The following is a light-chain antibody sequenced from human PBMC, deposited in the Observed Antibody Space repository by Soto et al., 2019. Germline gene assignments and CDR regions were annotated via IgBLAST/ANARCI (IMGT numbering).Light chain of an antibody. V-gene: IGKV3-15*01. CDR2: GAS. J-gene: IGKJ1*01. CDR1: QSVSSN. Sequence: EIVMTQSPATLSVSPGERATVPCRASQSVSSNLAWYQQKPGQAPRLLIYGASTRATGIPGRFSGSGSGTEFTLTISSLQSEDFAVYYCQQYNNWPPVTFGQGTKVEIK. CDR3: QQYNNWPPVT.